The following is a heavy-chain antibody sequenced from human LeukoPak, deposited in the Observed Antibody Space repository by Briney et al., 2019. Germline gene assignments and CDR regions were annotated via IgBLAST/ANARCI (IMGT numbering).Heavy chain of an antibody. J-gene: IGHJ4*02. CDR2: ISGSGGST. CDR3: ARGFVVPAAPGDY. CDR1: GFAFSDYV. D-gene: IGHD2-2*01. V-gene: IGHV3-23*01. Sequence: GGSLRLSCAASGFAFSDYVMTWVRQAPGKGLEWVSSISGSGGSTHYADSVKGRFTISRDNSKNTLYLQVNNLRAEDTAVYYCARGFVVPAAPGDYWGQGTLVTVSS.